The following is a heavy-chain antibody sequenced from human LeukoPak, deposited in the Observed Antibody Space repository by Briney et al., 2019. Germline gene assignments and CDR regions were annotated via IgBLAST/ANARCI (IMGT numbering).Heavy chain of an antibody. D-gene: IGHD3-10*01. CDR2: MNPNSGNT. V-gene: IGHV1-8*01. J-gene: IGHJ6*02. Sequence: ASVKVSCKASGYTFTSYDINWVRQATGQGLEWMGWMNPNSGNTGYAQKFQGRVTMTRNTSISTAYMELSSLRSEDTAVYYCARGRLWFGELLSFADVWGQGTTVTVSS. CDR3: ARGRLWFGELLSFADV. CDR1: GYTFTSYD.